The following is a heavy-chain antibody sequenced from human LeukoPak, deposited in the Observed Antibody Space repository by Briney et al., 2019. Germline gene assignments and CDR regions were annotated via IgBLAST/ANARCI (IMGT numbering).Heavy chain of an antibody. D-gene: IGHD2-2*01. J-gene: IGHJ3*02. V-gene: IGHV4-39*01. CDR1: GGSISSRSYC. CDR3: ATLGHQLRPTHAFHM. Sequence: KSSETVSLTCTVSGGSISSRSYCWGWIRQSPGKGLEWIASICFDGNTHYNPSLKSRVTVSADMSKNQFSLRLTSVTAADTAVYYCATLGHQLRPTHAFHMWGQGTVVTVSS. CDR2: ICFDGNT.